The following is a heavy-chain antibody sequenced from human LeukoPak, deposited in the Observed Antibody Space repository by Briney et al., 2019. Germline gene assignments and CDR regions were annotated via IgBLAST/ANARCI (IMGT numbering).Heavy chain of an antibody. CDR3: ARLQGFMH. V-gene: IGHV4-34*01. CDR1: GGSFSGYY. D-gene: IGHD5-24*01. Sequence: SETLSLTCAVYGGSFSGYYWSWIRQPPGKGLEWIGEINHSGSTNYNPSLKSRVTISVDTSKNQFSLKLSSVTAADTAVYYCARLQGFMHWDQGTLVTVSS. CDR2: INHSGST. J-gene: IGHJ1*01.